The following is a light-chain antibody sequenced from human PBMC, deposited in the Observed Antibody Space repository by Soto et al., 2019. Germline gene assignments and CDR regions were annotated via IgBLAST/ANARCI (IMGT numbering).Light chain of an antibody. CDR2: KAS. Sequence: DIQMTQSPSTLSASVGDRVTITCRASQSISAWLAWYQQKPGKAPKLLIYKASTLESGVPSRFNGSGSGTEFTLSISSLQPDDFATYYGQQYNSDSRTFRQGPKVELK. CDR3: QQYNSDSRT. CDR1: QSISAW. J-gene: IGKJ1*01. V-gene: IGKV1-5*03.